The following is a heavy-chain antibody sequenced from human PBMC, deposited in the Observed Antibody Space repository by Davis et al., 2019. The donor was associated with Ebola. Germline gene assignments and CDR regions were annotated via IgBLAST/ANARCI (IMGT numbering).Heavy chain of an antibody. CDR3: ARGHPAFDY. Sequence: GESLKISCAASGFTFSSYSMNWVRQAPGKGLEWVSYISSSSSTIYYADSVKGRFTISRDNAKNTLYLQMNSLRAEDTAVYYCARGHPAFDYWGQGTLVTVSS. CDR1: GFTFSSYS. V-gene: IGHV3-48*04. J-gene: IGHJ4*02. CDR2: ISSSSSTI. D-gene: IGHD2/OR15-2a*01.